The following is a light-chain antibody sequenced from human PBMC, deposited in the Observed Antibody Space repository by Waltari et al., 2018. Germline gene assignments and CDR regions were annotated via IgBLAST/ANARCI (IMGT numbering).Light chain of an antibody. J-gene: IGKJ5*01. CDR2: AAS. CDR3: QQLKTYPRVT. CDR1: QGISSY. Sequence: DIQLTQSPSFLSASVGDRVTITCRASQGISSYLAWYQQKPGKAPKLLIYAASSLQSGVPSRFSGSGSGTEFTLTVSSLQPEDSASYYCQQLKTYPRVTFGQGTRLEIK. V-gene: IGKV1-9*01.